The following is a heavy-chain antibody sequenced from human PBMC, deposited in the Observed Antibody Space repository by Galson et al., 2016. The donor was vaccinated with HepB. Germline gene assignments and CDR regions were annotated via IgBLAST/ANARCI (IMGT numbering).Heavy chain of an antibody. J-gene: IGHJ6*02. CDR3: ARLNFVGQYGAMDV. D-gene: IGHD3-10*01. CDR1: GYSFTNYW. CDR2: IYPGDSDT. V-gene: IGHV5-51*01. Sequence: QSGAEVKKPGESLKISCKGSGYSFTNYWIGWVRQMPGKGLEWLGIIYPGDSDTRYSPSFQGPVTMSADKSISTAYLHWASLKASDTAMYYCARLNFVGQYGAMDVWGQGTTVTVSS.